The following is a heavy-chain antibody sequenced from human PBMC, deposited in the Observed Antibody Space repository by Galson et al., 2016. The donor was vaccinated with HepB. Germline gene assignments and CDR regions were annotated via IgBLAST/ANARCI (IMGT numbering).Heavy chain of an antibody. V-gene: IGHV4-4*02. J-gene: IGHJ4*02. CDR1: GASISSTNW. Sequence: TLSLTCAVSGASISSTNWWIWVRQPPGKGLEWIGQIYHSGSTNYNPSLKSRVTISLDKSKNQFSLKLTSVTAADTAVYYCARASIAAAGDWGQGTLVTVSS. CDR2: IYHSGST. D-gene: IGHD6-13*01. CDR3: ARASIAAAGD.